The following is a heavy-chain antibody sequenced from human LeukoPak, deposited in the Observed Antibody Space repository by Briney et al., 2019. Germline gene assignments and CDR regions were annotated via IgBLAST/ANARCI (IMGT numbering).Heavy chain of an antibody. CDR2: IKQDGREK. V-gene: IGHV3-7*05. CDR1: GFRFSSYW. CDR3: AGQLGIPYYFDY. D-gene: IGHD3-16*01. J-gene: IGHJ4*02. Sequence: GGSLRLSCAASGFRFSSYWMSWVRQAPGKGLESVANIKQDGREKYYVDSVKGRFSISRDNAKNSLYLQMNSLRAEDTAVYYCAGQLGIPYYFDYWGQGTLVTVSS.